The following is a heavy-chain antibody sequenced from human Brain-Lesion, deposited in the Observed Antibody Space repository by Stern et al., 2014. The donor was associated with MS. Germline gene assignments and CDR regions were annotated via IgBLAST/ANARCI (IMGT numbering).Heavy chain of an antibody. CDR3: VKRGITEVRGVRLGDY. Sequence: QVKLVESGGGVVQPGRSLRLTCTVSGFTFSSYGMHWVRQAPSTGLARVSVISYDGSDTYYAESVKGRFTISRDNSKNTLYLEMRSLRPEDTAVYYCVKRGITEVRGVRLGDYWGPGTLVIVSS. V-gene: IGHV3-30*18. CDR2: ISYDGSDT. D-gene: IGHD3-10*01. CDR1: GFTFSSYG. J-gene: IGHJ4*02.